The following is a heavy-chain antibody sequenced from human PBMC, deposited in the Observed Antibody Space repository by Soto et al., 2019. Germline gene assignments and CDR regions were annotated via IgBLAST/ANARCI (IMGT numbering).Heavy chain of an antibody. CDR3: ARDTPYDYYYGMDV. CDR1: GYTFTGYY. CDR2: INPNSGGT. J-gene: IGHJ6*02. D-gene: IGHD2-8*01. V-gene: IGHV1-2*04. Sequence: ASVKVSCKASGYTFTGYYMHWVRQAPGQGLEWMGWINPNSGGTNYAQKFQGWVTMTRDTSISTAYMELSRLRSDDTAVYYCARDTPYDYYYGMDVWAQGNTVTVSS.